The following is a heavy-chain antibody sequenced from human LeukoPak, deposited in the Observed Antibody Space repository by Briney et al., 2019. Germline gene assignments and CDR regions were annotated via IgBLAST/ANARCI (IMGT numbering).Heavy chain of an antibody. CDR3: ARWTGVIDQ. CDR1: GFPFENYW. V-gene: IGHV3-7*01. J-gene: IGHJ4*02. CDR2: IKQDGTLA. Sequence: GGSLRLSCAASGFPFENYWMRWVRQAPGKGPEWVANIKQDGTLAHYLDSVKGRFTISRDNTNNSLNLQMNSLLVEDTAVYYCARWTGVIDQWGLGTLVIVSS. D-gene: IGHD3-10*01.